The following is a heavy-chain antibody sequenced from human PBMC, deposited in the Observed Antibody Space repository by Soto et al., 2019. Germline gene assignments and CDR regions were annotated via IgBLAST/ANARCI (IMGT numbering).Heavy chain of an antibody. D-gene: IGHD3-16*02. CDR3: AKINRQYYDYVWGTYRSPFDS. CDR1: GASLSGGSYY. V-gene: IGHV4-39*01. CDR2: IYYSGST. J-gene: IGHJ4*02. Sequence: PSETLAPTCTVSGASLSGGSYYCGGIRQPPVRGLEWIATIYYSGSTYYTPSLKSRVSISDYPSKNQFSRRLRSVTAADTAIYYCAKINRQYYDYVWGTYRSPFDSWGQGTMVTVSS.